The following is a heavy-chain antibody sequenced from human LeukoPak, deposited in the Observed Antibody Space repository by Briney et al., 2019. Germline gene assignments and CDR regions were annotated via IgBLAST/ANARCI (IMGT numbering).Heavy chain of an antibody. CDR3: ARDRSDYDFWSGYYT. Sequence: ASVKVSCKASGYTFTSYATHWVRQAPGQRLEWMGWINAGNGNTKYSQKFQGRVTITRDTSASTAYMELSSLRSEDTAVYYCARDRSDYDFWSGYYTWGQGTLVTVSS. CDR1: GYTFTSYA. J-gene: IGHJ5*02. V-gene: IGHV1-3*01. D-gene: IGHD3-3*01. CDR2: INAGNGNT.